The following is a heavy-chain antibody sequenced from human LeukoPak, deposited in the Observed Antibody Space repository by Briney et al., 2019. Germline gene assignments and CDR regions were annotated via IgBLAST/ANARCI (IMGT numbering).Heavy chain of an antibody. J-gene: IGHJ4*02. Sequence: SETLSLTCAVYGGSFSGYYWSWIRQPPGKGLEWIGEINHSGSTNYNPSLKSRVTISVDTSKNQFSLKLSSVTAADTAVYYCAREEPMGKDYYGSGRPAVFDYWGQGTLLTVSS. V-gene: IGHV4-34*01. CDR1: GGSFSGYY. CDR3: AREEPMGKDYYGSGRPAVFDY. D-gene: IGHD3-10*01. CDR2: INHSGST.